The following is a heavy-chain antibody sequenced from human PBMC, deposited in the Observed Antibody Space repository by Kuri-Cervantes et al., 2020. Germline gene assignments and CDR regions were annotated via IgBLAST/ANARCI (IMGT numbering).Heavy chain of an antibody. Sequence: SVKVSCKASGGTFSSYAISWVRQAPGQGLEWMGGIIPIFGTANYAQKFQGRVTITADESTSTAYMELSSLRSEDTAVYYCVGSDRDDDFWSGYYFHYYGMDVWGQGTTVTVSS. J-gene: IGHJ6*02. V-gene: IGHV1-69*13. CDR2: IIPIFGTA. CDR3: VGSDRDDDFWSGYYFHYYGMDV. D-gene: IGHD3-3*01. CDR1: GGTFSSYA.